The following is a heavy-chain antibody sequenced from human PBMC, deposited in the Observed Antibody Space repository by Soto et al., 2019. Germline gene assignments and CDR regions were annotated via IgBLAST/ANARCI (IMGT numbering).Heavy chain of an antibody. D-gene: IGHD3-22*01. CDR2: INPSGGST. Sequence: QVQLVQSGAEVKKPGASVKVSCKASGYTFTSYYMHWVRQAPGQGLEWMGIINPSGGSTSYAQKFQGRVTMTRDTSTSTVYMELSSLRSEDTAVYYCASCCSSGYYYHAFYIWGQGTMVTVSS. J-gene: IGHJ3*02. CDR1: GYTFTSYY. V-gene: IGHV1-46*01. CDR3: ASCCSSGYYYHAFYI.